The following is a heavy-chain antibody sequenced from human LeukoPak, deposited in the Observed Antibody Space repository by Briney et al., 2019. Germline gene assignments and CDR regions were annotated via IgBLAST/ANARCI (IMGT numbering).Heavy chain of an antibody. Sequence: SVKVSCKASGGTFSSYAISWVRQAPGQGLEWMGGIIPIFGTANYAQKFQGRVTITADESTSTAYMELSSLRSEDTAVYYRAREVKELVAYYYYGMDVWGQGTTVTVSS. J-gene: IGHJ6*02. CDR1: GGTFSSYA. CDR2: IIPIFGTA. V-gene: IGHV1-69*13. CDR3: AREVKELVAYYYYGMDV. D-gene: IGHD6-6*01.